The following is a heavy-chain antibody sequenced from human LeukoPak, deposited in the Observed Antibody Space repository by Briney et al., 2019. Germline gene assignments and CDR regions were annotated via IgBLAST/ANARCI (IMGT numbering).Heavy chain of an antibody. Sequence: PGGTLRLSCAASGFTFSSYGMSWVRQAPGKGLEWVSAISGSGGSTYYADSVKGRFTISRDNSKNTLYLQMNSLKTEDTAVYYCTTSNSSSWYIFYFDYWGQGTLVTVSS. CDR1: GFTFSSYG. CDR3: TTSNSSSWYIFYFDY. CDR2: ISGSGGST. V-gene: IGHV3-23*01. D-gene: IGHD6-13*01. J-gene: IGHJ4*02.